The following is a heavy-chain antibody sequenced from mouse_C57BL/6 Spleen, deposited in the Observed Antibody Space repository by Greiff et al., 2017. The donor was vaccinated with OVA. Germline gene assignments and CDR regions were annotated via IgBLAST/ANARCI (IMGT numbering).Heavy chain of an antibody. D-gene: IGHD1-1*01. Sequence: EVKLMESGPELVKPGASVKIPCKASGYTFTDYNMDWVKQSHGKSLEWIGDINPNNGGTIYNQKFKGKATLTVDKSSSTAYIDLRSLTSEDTAVYYCARESHYYGSSPYYYAMDYWGQGTSVTVSS. CDR3: ARESHYYGSSPYYYAMDY. J-gene: IGHJ4*01. CDR2: INPNNGGT. V-gene: IGHV1-18*01. CDR1: GYTFTDYN.